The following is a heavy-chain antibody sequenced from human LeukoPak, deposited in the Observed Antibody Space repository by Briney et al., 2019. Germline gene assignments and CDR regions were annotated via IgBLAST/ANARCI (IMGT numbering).Heavy chain of an antibody. J-gene: IGHJ2*01. Sequence: PSETVSLTCTVSGGSISSSSYYWGWIRQPPGKGLGWIGSIYYSGSTSYNASLKSRITISVDTSKNQFSLKLSSVTAADTAVYYCARYWYSSGWTDWYFDLWGRGTLVTVSS. CDR1: GGSISSSSYY. CDR2: IYYSGST. D-gene: IGHD6-19*01. V-gene: IGHV4-39*01. CDR3: ARYWYSSGWTDWYFDL.